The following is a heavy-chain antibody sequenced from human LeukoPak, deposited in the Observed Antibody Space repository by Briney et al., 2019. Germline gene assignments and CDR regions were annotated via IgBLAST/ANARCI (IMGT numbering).Heavy chain of an antibody. CDR3: AKDLRKYYYDSSGYSY. Sequence: SVKVSCKASGGTFSSYAISWVRQAPGQGLEWMGGIIPIFGTANYAQKFQGRVTITADKSTSTAYMELSSLRSEDTAVYYCAKDLRKYYYDSSGYSYWGQGTLVTVSS. CDR1: GGTFSSYA. V-gene: IGHV1-69*06. CDR2: IIPIFGTA. J-gene: IGHJ4*02. D-gene: IGHD3-22*01.